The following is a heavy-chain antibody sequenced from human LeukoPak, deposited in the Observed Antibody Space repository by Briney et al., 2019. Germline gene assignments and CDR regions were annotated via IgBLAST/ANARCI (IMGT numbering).Heavy chain of an antibody. CDR3: ARGVDSGGYAFDI. CDR2: INPNSGGT. D-gene: IGHD3-22*01. Sequence: RPSVRVSCKVSGYTFTGYYMHWVRQAPGQGREWMGWINPNSGGTNYAQKFQGRVTMTRDTSISTAYMELSRLTSDDTAVYYCARGVDSGGYAFDIWGQGTMVTVSS. J-gene: IGHJ3*02. V-gene: IGHV1-2*02. CDR1: GYTFTGYY.